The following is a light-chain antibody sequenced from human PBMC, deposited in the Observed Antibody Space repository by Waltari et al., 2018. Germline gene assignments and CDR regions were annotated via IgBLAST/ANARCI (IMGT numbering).Light chain of an antibody. CDR2: ENN. V-gene: IGLV1-51*02. J-gene: IGLJ2*01. CDR3: GTWDTSLSALI. Sequence: QSVLTQPPSVSAAPGQKVTISCSGSSSNIGNDYVSWYQQLPATAPKLFIYENNKRPAGIPDRVAGSKSGTSATLGITGLQTGDEADYYCGTWDTSLSALIFGGGTKLTVL. CDR1: SSNIGNDY.